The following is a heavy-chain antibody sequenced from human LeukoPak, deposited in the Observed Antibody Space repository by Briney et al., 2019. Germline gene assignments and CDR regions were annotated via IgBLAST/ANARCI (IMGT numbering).Heavy chain of an antibody. D-gene: IGHD7-27*01. Sequence: GASVKVSCMASGYTFTSYYINWVGPATGQGREGVGWRSPNSCNKGYAQKFQGRVTINRDTSLDTAYMELSSLGFEDTAVYFCARNLYGTGEFDYWGQGTLVTVSS. V-gene: IGHV1-8*01. J-gene: IGHJ4*02. CDR1: GYTFTSYY. CDR2: RSPNSCNK. CDR3: ARNLYGTGEFDY.